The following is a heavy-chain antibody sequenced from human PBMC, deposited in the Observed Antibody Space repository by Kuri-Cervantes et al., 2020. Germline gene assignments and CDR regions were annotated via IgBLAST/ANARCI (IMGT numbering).Heavy chain of an antibody. V-gene: IGHV1-2*04. Sequence: ASVKVSCKASGYTFTGYYMHWVRQAPGQGLEWMGWINPNSGGTNYAQKFQGWVTMTRNTSISTAYMELSSLRAEDTAVYYCARGDYGGNSGLDYWGQGTLVTVSS. CDR2: INPNSGGT. D-gene: IGHD4-23*01. CDR1: GYTFTGYY. CDR3: ARGDYGGNSGLDY. J-gene: IGHJ4*02.